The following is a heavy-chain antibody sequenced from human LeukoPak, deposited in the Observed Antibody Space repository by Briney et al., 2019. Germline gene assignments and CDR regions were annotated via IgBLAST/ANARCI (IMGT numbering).Heavy chain of an antibody. J-gene: IGHJ4*02. CDR3: ARRLTYYYDSSGYFNY. Sequence: PSETLSLTCAVYGGSFSGYYWSWIRQPPGKGLEWIGEINNSGSTNYNPSLKSRVTISVDTSKNQFSLKLSSVTAADTAVYYCARRLTYYYDSSGYFNYWGQGTLVTVSS. CDR1: GGSFSGYY. V-gene: IGHV4-34*01. CDR2: INNSGST. D-gene: IGHD3-22*01.